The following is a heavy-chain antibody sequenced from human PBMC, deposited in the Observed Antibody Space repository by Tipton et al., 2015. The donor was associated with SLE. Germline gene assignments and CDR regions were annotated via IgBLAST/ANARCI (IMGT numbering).Heavy chain of an antibody. J-gene: IGHJ4*02. V-gene: IGHV4-4*09. CDR1: GGSISSYY. CDR3: ARHEAYSSSWYDY. CDR2: IYTSGST. Sequence: TLSLTCTVSGGSISSYYWSWIRQPPGKGLEWIGYIYTSGSTNYNPSLKSRVTISVDTSKNQFSLKLSSVTAADTAVYYCARHEAYSSSWYDYWGQGTLVTVSS. D-gene: IGHD6-13*01.